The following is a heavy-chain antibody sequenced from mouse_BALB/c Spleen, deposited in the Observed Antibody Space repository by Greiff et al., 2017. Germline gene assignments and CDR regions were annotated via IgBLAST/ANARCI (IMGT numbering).Heavy chain of an antibody. CDR1: GFTFSSYA. CDR3: ARAAGTSAY. J-gene: IGHJ3*01. CDR2: ISSGGSYT. V-gene: IGHV5-9-4*01. Sequence: EVKLMESGGGLVKPGGSLKLSCAASGFTFSSYAMSWVRQSPEKRLEWVAEISSGGSYTYYPDTVTGRFTISRDNAKNTLYLEMSSLRSEDTAMYYCARAAGTSAYWGQGTLVTVSA. D-gene: IGHD4-1*01.